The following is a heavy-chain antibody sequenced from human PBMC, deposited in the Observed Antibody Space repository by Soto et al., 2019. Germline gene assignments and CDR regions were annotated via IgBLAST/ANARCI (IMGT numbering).Heavy chain of an antibody. CDR3: ARGEWGEYSYDY. D-gene: IGHD3-16*01. CDR2: MNPNSGRT. J-gene: IGHJ4*02. V-gene: IGHV1-8*01. Sequence: ASVKVSCKASGYTFTSYDINWVRQATGQGPELMGWMNPNSGRTAYAQKFQGRVTLTMSTSITTAYMELRSLRSEDTAVYYCARGEWGEYSYDYWGQGTLVTVSS. CDR1: GYTFTSYD.